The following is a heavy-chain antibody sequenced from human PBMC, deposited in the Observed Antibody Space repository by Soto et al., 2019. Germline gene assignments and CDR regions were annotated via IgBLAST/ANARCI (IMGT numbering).Heavy chain of an antibody. Sequence: SETLSLTCTFSSGSITTSYWRWIRQPLGKALEWIGYISYRGSTNYNPSLKSRLTISIDTSKSQISLKLTSMTTADTAVYYCASSGIVGREVNTWFDPWGQGTLVTVSS. J-gene: IGHJ5*02. CDR3: ASSGIVGREVNTWFDP. D-gene: IGHD3-22*01. CDR1: SGSITTSY. CDR2: ISYRGST. V-gene: IGHV4-59*01.